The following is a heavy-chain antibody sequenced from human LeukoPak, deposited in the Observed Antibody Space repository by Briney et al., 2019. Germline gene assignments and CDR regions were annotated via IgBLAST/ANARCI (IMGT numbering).Heavy chain of an antibody. CDR3: APGGDGYIHFDS. CDR1: GGSISSHY. V-gene: IGHV4-59*11. CDR2: IYYSGST. Sequence: SETLSLTCTVSGGSISSHYWSWIRQPPGRGLEWIAYIYYSGSTNYNPSLKSRVTISVDTSKHQFSLKLTSVTAADTAVYYCAPGGDGYIHFDSWGQGTLVTVSS. J-gene: IGHJ4*02. D-gene: IGHD5-24*01.